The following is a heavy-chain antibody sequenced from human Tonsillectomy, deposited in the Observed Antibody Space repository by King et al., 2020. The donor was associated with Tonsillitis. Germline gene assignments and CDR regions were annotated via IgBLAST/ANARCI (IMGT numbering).Heavy chain of an antibody. V-gene: IGHV3-9*01. CDR2: INWNSGPI. D-gene: IGHD2-2*02. CDR1: GFTFDDYA. J-gene: IGHJ5*02. Sequence: VQLVESGGGLVQPGRSLRLSCAASGFTFDDYAIHSVLHAPAKALDWVSGINWNSGPIDYADSVKGRFPISSDNATNPLYLQMNSLRPEDTALHYCAKDIAPQYCSSISCYTENWFDPWGQGTLVAVSS. CDR3: AKDIAPQYCSSISCYTENWFDP.